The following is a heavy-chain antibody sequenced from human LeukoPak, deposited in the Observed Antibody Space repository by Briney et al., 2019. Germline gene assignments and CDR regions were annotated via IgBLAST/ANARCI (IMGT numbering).Heavy chain of an antibody. CDR2: IGTAGDT. Sequence: GGSLRLSCAASGFTFSSYDMHWVRQATGKGLEWVSAIGTAGDTYYPGSVKGRFTISRENAKNSLYLQMNSLRAGDTAVYYCARGAWFGERYYFDYWGQGTLVTVSS. J-gene: IGHJ4*02. CDR1: GFTFSSYD. V-gene: IGHV3-13*01. CDR3: ARGAWFGERYYFDY. D-gene: IGHD3-10*01.